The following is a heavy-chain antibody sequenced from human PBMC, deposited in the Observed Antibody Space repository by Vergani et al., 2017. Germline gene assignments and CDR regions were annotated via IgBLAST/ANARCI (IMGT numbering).Heavy chain of an antibody. CDR1: GFPFSDYG. J-gene: IGHJ6*03. CDR3: ARSESHYYYFMDV. V-gene: IGHV3-30*03. CDR2: ISYDGSNK. Sequence: QVQLVESGGGEVQPGRSLILSCSAAGFPFSDYGVHWVRQAPGKGLEWVAVISYDGSNKYYADSVKGRFTISRDNSKNTLYLQMNSLRAEDTAVYYCARSESHYYYFMDVWGKGTTVTVSS.